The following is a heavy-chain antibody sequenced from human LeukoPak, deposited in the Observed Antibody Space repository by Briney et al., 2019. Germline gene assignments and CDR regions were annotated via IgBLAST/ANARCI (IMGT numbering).Heavy chain of an antibody. J-gene: IGHJ4*02. D-gene: IGHD4-11*01. V-gene: IGHV4-59*01. Sequence: PSETLSLTCSVSGGFNTHYYWSWIRQPPGKGLEWIGYFYHSASTNYNPSLKSRVTISVDTSKNHFSLKLSSVTAADTAVYYCARAPTYSNSYHYFDYWGQGTLVTVSS. CDR1: GGFNTHYY. CDR3: ARAPTYSNSYHYFDY. CDR2: FYHSAST.